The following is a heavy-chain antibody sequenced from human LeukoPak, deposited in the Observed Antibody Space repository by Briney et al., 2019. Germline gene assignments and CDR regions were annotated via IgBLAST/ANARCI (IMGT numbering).Heavy chain of an antibody. D-gene: IGHD3-10*01. J-gene: IGHJ4*02. V-gene: IGHV4-30-2*01. CDR2: IYHSGST. CDR3: ARESDGSGSYTESYFDY. Sequence: SQTLSLTCTVSGGSISSGGYYWSWIRQPPGKGLEWIGYIYHSGSTYYNPSLKSRVTISVDRSKNQFSLKLSSVTAADTAVYYCARESDGSGSYTESYFDYWGQGTLVTVSS. CDR1: GGSISSGGYY.